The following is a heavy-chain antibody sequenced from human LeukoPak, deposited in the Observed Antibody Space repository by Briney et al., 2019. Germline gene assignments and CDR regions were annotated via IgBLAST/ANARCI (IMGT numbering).Heavy chain of an antibody. CDR3: ARRGGRHYGDYYYYMDV. J-gene: IGHJ6*03. CDR1: GGSISSTNYY. Sequence: SETLSLTCSVSGGSISSTNYYWGWIRQPPGKGLEWIGGIYYSGSTSYNPSLESRVTISVDTSKNQFSLKLNSVTAADTAVYYCARRGGRHYGDYYYYMDVWGKGTTVTVSS. CDR2: IYYSGST. V-gene: IGHV4-39*01. D-gene: IGHD4-17*01.